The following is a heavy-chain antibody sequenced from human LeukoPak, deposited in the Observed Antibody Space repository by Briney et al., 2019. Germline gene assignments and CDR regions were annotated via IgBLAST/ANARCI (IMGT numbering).Heavy chain of an antibody. Sequence: GGSLRLSCAASGFTFSSYAMSWVRQAPGKGLEWVSVIYSGGSTYYAASVKGRFTISRDNSKNTLYLQMNSLRAEDTAVYYCARSPGYSSSWYTLGYFQHWGQGTLVTVSS. CDR1: GFTFSSYA. V-gene: IGHV3-53*01. D-gene: IGHD6-13*01. J-gene: IGHJ1*01. CDR3: ARSPGYSSSWYTLGYFQH. CDR2: IYSGGST.